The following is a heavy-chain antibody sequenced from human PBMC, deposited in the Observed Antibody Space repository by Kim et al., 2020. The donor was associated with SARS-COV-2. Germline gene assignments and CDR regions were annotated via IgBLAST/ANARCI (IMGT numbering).Heavy chain of an antibody. CDR2: INHSGST. Sequence: SETLSLTCAVYGGSFSGYYWSWIRQPPGKGLEWIGEINHSGSTNYNPSLKSRVTISVDTSKNQFSLKLSSVTAADTAVYYCARVRARNYYDSSGPLDYWGQGTLVTVSS. V-gene: IGHV4-34*01. D-gene: IGHD3-22*01. CDR3: ARVRARNYYDSSGPLDY. J-gene: IGHJ4*02. CDR1: GGSFSGYY.